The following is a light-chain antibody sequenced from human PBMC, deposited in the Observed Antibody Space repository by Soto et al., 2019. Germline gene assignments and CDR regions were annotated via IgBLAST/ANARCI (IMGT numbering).Light chain of an antibody. J-gene: IGKJ1*01. V-gene: IGKV3-15*01. CDR3: QQYHNWART. CDR2: GAS. Sequence: EIVRIQKQRNLSVSGEGRDLRARRASQSVSSNLAWYQQKPGQAPRLLIYGASTRATGIPARFICSGSGTEFTLALSTLQSEYFAVSYCQQYHNWARTFAQGTKVDIK. CDR1: QSVSSN.